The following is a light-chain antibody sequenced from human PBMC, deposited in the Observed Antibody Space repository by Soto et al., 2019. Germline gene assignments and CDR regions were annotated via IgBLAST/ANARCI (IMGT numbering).Light chain of an antibody. CDR2: DVS. CDR1: SSDVGDYNL. Sequence: QSVLTQPAAVSGSPVQSITISCTGTSSDVGDYNLVSWYQQHPGKAPKLMIYDVSTRPSGVSNRFSGSKSGNTASLTISGLQAEDEADYYCSSYTTSSTLEGVFGTGTKVTVL. CDR3: SSYTTSSTLEGV. J-gene: IGLJ1*01. V-gene: IGLV2-14*03.